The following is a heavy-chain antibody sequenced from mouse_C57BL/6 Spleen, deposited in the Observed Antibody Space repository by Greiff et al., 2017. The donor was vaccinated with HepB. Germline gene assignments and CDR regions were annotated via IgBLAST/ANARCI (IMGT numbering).Heavy chain of an antibody. CDR2: IWGVGST. Sequence: VKVVESGPGLVAPSQSLSITCTVSGFSLTSYGVDWVRQSPGKGLEWLGVIWGVGSTNYNSALKSRLSISKDNSKSQVFLKMNSLQTDDTAMYYCASGGSGSFAYWGQGTLVTVSA. CDR1: GFSLTSYG. J-gene: IGHJ3*01. CDR3: ASGGSGSFAY. D-gene: IGHD3-2*02. V-gene: IGHV2-6*01.